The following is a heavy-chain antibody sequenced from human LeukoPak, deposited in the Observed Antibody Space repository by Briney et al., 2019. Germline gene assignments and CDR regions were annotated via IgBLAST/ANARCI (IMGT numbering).Heavy chain of an antibody. Sequence: PSETLSLTCTVSGGSISSYYWSWIRQPPGKGLEWIGYIYYSGSTNYNPSLKSRVTISVDTSKNQFSLKLSSVTAADTAVYYCARDLAAAGYYYGMDVWGQGTTVTVSS. J-gene: IGHJ6*02. CDR1: GGSISSYY. CDR3: ARDLAAAGYYYGMDV. V-gene: IGHV4-59*01. D-gene: IGHD6-13*01. CDR2: IYYSGST.